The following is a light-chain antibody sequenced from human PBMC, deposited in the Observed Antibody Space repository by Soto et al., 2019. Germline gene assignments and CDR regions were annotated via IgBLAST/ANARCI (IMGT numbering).Light chain of an antibody. J-gene: IGKJ1*01. Sequence: EIVLTQTPATQCSFPGDRGTLSCRASQYINTRLAWYQHRPGQAPRLLIYQTSIRAAGIPARFSASGSGTDFALTIRDVQPEDFALYYCHQRQSWPRTFGQGTKVDIK. CDR2: QTS. CDR3: HQRQSWPRT. CDR1: QYINTR. V-gene: IGKV3-11*01.